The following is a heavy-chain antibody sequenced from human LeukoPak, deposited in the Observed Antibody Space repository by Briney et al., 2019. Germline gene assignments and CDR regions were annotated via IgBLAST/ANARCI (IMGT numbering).Heavy chain of an antibody. Sequence: GGSLRLSCAASGFTLSSYSMNWVRQAPGKGLEWVSSISSSSSYIYYADSVKGRFTTSRDNAKNSLYLQMNSLRAEDTAVYYCASGSPAGYWGQGTLVTVSS. V-gene: IGHV3-21*01. J-gene: IGHJ4*02. CDR1: GFTLSSYS. CDR3: ASGSPAGY. CDR2: ISSSSSYI. D-gene: IGHD3-10*01.